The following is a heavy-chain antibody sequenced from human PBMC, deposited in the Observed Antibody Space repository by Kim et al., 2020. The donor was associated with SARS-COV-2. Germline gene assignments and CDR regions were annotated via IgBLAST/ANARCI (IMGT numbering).Heavy chain of an antibody. D-gene: IGHD3-22*01. CDR2: ISSSSSYI. Sequence: GGSLRLSCAASGFTFSSYSMNWVRQAPGKGLEWVSSISSSSSYIYYADSMKGRFTISRDNAKNSLYLQMNSLRAEDTAVYYCARAMTEGYTSYDFDYWGQGTLVTVSS. V-gene: IGHV3-21*04. CDR1: GFTFSSYS. J-gene: IGHJ4*02. CDR3: ARAMTEGYTSYDFDY.